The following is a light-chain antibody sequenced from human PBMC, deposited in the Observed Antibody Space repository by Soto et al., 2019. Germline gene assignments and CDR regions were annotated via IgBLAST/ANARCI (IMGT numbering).Light chain of an antibody. V-gene: IGKV3D-20*02. CDR2: AAS. J-gene: IGKJ4*01. CDR1: QSVSSRY. Sequence: VVTNSAGNLSLSPGERAALSGGARQSVSSRYLAWYQQKPGQAPRLLIYAASSRATGIPARFSGSGSGTDFTLTISSLEPEDFAVSYCQQRSNWPLTFGGGTKVDIK. CDR3: QQRSNWPLT.